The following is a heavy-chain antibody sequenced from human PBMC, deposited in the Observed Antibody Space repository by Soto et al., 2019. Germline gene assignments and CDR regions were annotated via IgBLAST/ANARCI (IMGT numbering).Heavy chain of an antibody. J-gene: IGHJ6*02. CDR3: ARGRDGYNFFTSDV. Sequence: ASVKVSCKASGGTFSSYAISWVRQAPGQGLEWMGGIIPIFGTANYAQKFQGRVTITADESTSTAYMELSSLRSEDTAVYYCARGRDGYNFFTSDVWGQGTTVTVSS. D-gene: IGHD5-12*01. CDR2: IIPIFGTA. V-gene: IGHV1-69*13. CDR1: GGTFSSYA.